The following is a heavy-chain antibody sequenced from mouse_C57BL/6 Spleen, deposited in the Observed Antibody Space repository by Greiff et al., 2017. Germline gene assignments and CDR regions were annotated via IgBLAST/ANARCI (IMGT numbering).Heavy chain of an antibody. J-gene: IGHJ2*01. CDR2: ISDGGSYT. D-gene: IGHD4-1*01. CDR1: GFTFSSYA. Sequence: EVHLVESGGGLVKPGGSLKLSCAASGFTFSSYAMSWVRQTPEKRLEWVATISDGGSYTYYPDNVKGRFTISRDNAKNNLYLQMSHLKSEDTAMYYCARGLTGNYFDYWGQGTTLTVSS. CDR3: ARGLTGNYFDY. V-gene: IGHV5-4*01.